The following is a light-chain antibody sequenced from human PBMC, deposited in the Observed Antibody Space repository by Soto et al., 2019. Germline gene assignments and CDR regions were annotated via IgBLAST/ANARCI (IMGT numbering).Light chain of an antibody. J-gene: IGLJ7*01. V-gene: IGLV1-44*01. CDR3: AAWDDSLNGAV. Sequence: QAVVNQPPSASGTPGQRVTLSCSGSSSNIGSNTVNWYQQLPGTAPKLLIYSNNQRPSGVPDRFSGSKSGTSASLAISGLQSEDEADYYCAAWDDSLNGAVFGGGTQLTVL. CDR1: SSNIGSNT. CDR2: SNN.